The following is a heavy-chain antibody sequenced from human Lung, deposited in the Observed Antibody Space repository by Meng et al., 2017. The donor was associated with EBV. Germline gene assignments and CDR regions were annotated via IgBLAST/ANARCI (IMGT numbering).Heavy chain of an antibody. CDR1: GVSISSNIR. CDR2: IDDSGST. Sequence: QQQLQEPGPGLVNPPGSLPLTCGVSGVSISSNIRWTWVRQPPGKGLEWIGDIDDSGSTNYNPSLNSRISISLDKSKNHFSLKVNSVTAADTAVYYCARGKQDAWELLAYWGQGALVTVSS. J-gene: IGHJ4*02. V-gene: IGHV4-4*03. D-gene: IGHD1-26*01. CDR3: ARGKQDAWELLAY.